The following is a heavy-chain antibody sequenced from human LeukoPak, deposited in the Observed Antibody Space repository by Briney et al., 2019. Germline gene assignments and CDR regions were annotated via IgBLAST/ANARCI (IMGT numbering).Heavy chain of an antibody. CDR2: IYYSGST. Sequence: SETLSLTCTVSGGSVSSGSYYWSWIRQPPGKGLEWIGYIYYSGSTYYNPSLKSRVTISVDTSKNQFSLKLSSVTAADTAVYYCARWLPELDAFDIWGQGTMVTVSS. CDR3: ARWLPELDAFDI. CDR1: GGSVSSGSYY. J-gene: IGHJ3*02. V-gene: IGHV4-61*01. D-gene: IGHD5-18*01.